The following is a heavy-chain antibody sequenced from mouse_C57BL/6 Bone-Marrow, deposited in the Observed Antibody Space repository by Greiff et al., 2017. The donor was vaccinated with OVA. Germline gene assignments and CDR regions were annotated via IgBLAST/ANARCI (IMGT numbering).Heavy chain of an antibody. D-gene: IGHD2-2*01. V-gene: IGHV14-4*01. CDR2: IDPENGDT. J-gene: IGHJ3*01. CDR1: GFNIKDDY. CDR3: TKCLYYGYFY. Sequence: VHVKQSGAELVRPGASVKLSCTASGFNIKDDYMHWVKQRPEQGLEWIGWIDPENGDTEYASKFQGKATITADTSSNTAYLQLSSLTSEDTAVYYCTKCLYYGYFYWGQGTLVTVSA.